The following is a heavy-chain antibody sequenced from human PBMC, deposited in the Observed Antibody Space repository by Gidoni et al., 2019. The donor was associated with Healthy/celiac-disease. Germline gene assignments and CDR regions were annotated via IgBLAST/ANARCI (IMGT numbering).Heavy chain of an antibody. CDR2: INHSGST. Sequence: QVQLQQLGAGLLKPSETLSLTCAVYGASFCGYYCSWIRQPPGKGLEWIGEINHSGSTNYNPSLKSRVTISVDTSKNQFSLKLSSVTAADTAVYYCARGGKYRAMVRYHYYYYMDVWGKGTTVTVSS. CDR1: GASFCGYY. CDR3: ARGGKYRAMVRYHYYYYMDV. V-gene: IGHV4-34*01. D-gene: IGHD5-18*01. J-gene: IGHJ6*03.